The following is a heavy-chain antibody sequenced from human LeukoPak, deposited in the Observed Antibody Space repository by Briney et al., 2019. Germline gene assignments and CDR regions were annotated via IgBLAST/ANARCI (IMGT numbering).Heavy chain of an antibody. J-gene: IGHJ4*02. V-gene: IGHV3-23*05. Sequence: GGSLRLSCAASGFTFSSYAMSWVRQAPGKGLEWVSAINTSGRKTYYADSVKGRFTISRDNSKNTLYLQMHSLRAEDMALYYCAKSKTVTTEFDHWGQGTLVTVSS. CDR3: AKSKTVTTEFDH. CDR1: GFTFSSYA. D-gene: IGHD4-17*01. CDR2: INTSGRKT.